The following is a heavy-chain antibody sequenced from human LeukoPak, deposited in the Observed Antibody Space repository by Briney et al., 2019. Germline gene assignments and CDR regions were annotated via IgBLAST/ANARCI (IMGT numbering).Heavy chain of an antibody. D-gene: IGHD3-16*01. CDR1: GFTFSSYT. Sequence: QPGRSLRLSCAASGFTFSSYTIHWVRQPPGKGLEWVAVISLDGSNKYYADSVKGRFTISRDNSKNTLYLQMNSLRAEDTAVYYCAREELGSSLGFDPWGQGTLVTVSS. J-gene: IGHJ5*02. CDR3: AREELGSSLGFDP. CDR2: ISLDGSNK. V-gene: IGHV3-30-3*01.